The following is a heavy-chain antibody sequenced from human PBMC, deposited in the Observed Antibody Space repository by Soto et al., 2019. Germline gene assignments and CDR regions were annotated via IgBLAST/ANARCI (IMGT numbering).Heavy chain of an antibody. J-gene: IGHJ6*02. CDR1: GFTFSSYS. CDR2: ISSSSSYI. CDR3: ARDIAVGGYHYGMAV. V-gene: IGHV3-21*01. Sequence: PGGSLRLSCAASGFTFSSYSMNWVRQAPGKGLEWVSSISSSSSYIYYADSVKGRFTISRDNAKNSLYLQMNSLRAEDTAVYYCARDIAVGGYHYGMAVWGQGTTVTVSS. D-gene: IGHD6-19*01.